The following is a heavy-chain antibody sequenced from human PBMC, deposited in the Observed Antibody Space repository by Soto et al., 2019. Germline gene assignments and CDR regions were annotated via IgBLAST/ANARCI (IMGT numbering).Heavy chain of an antibody. CDR2: ITSSSSTI. V-gene: IGHV3-48*02. Sequence: EVQLVESGGGLVQPGGSLRLSCAASGFTFSSYSMNWVRQAPGMGLEWVSYITSSSSTIYYADSVKGRFTISRDNAKNSLYLQMNSLRDEDTAVYYCARVRSYGYYYNGMDVWVQGTTVTVSS. CDR3: ARVRSYGYYYNGMDV. D-gene: IGHD1-26*01. J-gene: IGHJ6*02. CDR1: GFTFSSYS.